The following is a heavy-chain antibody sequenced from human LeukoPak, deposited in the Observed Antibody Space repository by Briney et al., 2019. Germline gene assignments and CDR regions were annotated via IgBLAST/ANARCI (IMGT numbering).Heavy chain of an antibody. CDR2: IRSKTNSYAT. J-gene: IGHJ6*02. CDR3: TREGTGGYYGDYNYYYGMDV. V-gene: IGHV3-73*01. D-gene: IGHD4-17*01. Sequence: PGGSLRLSCAASGFTFSGSAMHWGRQASGKGLEWVGRIRSKTNSYATAYAASVKGRFTISRDDSKNTAYLQMNSLKTEDTAVYYCTREGTGGYYGDYNYYYGMDVWGQGTTVTVSS. CDR1: GFTFSGSA.